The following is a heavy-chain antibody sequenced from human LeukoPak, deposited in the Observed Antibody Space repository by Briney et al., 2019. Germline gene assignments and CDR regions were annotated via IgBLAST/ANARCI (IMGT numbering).Heavy chain of an antibody. CDR1: GFTFSTYW. J-gene: IGHJ4*02. V-gene: IGHV3-74*01. Sequence: GGSLRLSCSASGFTFSTYWMVWVRQAPGKGLLWVSHIDSDGSRTGYADPEKGRFTMSRDNAKNTLYLQMNSLRAEDTAVYFCARAAYSSSPDYWGQGTLVTVSS. D-gene: IGHD6-6*01. CDR2: IDSDGSRT. CDR3: ARAAYSSSPDY.